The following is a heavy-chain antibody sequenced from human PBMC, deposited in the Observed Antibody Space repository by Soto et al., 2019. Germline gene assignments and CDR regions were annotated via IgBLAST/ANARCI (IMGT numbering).Heavy chain of an antibody. CDR3: ARGLRAYHFDY. CDR2: IYYSGST. V-gene: IGHV4-59*01. J-gene: IGHJ4*02. CDR1: GGSISSYY. Sequence: PSETLSLTCTVSGGSISSYYWSWIRQPPGKGLEWIGYIYYSGSTNYNPSLKSRVTISVDTSKNQFSLKLSSVTAADTAVYYCARGLRAYHFDYWGQGTLVTVSS. D-gene: IGHD2-2*01.